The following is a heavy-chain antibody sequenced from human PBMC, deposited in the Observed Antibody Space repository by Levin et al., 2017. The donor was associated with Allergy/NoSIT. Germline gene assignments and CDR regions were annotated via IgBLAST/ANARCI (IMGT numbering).Heavy chain of an antibody. CDR1: GFTFSSYG. CDR3: ARGPSSASYVHFDY. J-gene: IGHJ4*02. CDR2: ISSSSTYI. D-gene: IGHD3-22*01. V-gene: IGHV3-21*01. Sequence: GGSLRLSCAASGFTFSSYGMNWVRQAPGKGLEWVSSISSSSTYIYYADSVKGRFSISRDNAKNSLYLQVNILRAEDTAVYYCARGPSSASYVHFDYWGQGTLVTVSS.